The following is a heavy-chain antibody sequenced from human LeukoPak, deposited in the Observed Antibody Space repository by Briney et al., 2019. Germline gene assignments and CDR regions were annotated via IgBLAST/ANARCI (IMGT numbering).Heavy chain of an antibody. V-gene: IGHV4-4*07. J-gene: IGHJ5*02. CDR3: ARDQQYGGSHRFLYWFDP. CDR1: GDSISSYH. D-gene: IGHD4-23*01. CDR2: IYTSGST. Sequence: SETLSLTCTVSGDSISSYHWSWNRQPAGKGLEWIGRIYTSGSTNYNPSLKSRVTMSVDTSKNQFSLKLSSVTAADTAVYYCARDQQYGGSHRFLYWFDPWGQGTLVTVSS.